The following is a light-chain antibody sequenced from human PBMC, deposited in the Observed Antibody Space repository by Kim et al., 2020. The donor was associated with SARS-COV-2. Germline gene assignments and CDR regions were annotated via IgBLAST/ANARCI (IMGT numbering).Light chain of an antibody. CDR1: SSDVVSYNY. V-gene: IGLV2-14*03. CDR3: SSYTTSTSVV. J-gene: IGLJ2*01. CDR2: DVS. Sequence: GQPIPISCTGTSSDVVSYNYVSWYQQHPGKAPKVMIYDVSNRPSGVSDRFSGSKSGNTASLTISGLQAEDEADYFCSSYTTSTSVVFGGGTQLTVL.